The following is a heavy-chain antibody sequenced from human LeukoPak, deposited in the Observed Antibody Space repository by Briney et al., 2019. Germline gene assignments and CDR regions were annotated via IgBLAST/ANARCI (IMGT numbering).Heavy chain of an antibody. CDR2: INHSGST. D-gene: IGHD2-15*01. CDR3: ARRMGGPIPHSYYMDV. J-gene: IGHJ6*03. Sequence: PSETLSLTCAVYGGSFSGYYWSWIRQPPGKGLEWIGEINHSGSTNYNPSLKSRVTISVDTSKNQFSLKLSSVTAADTAVYYCARRMGGPIPHSYYMDVWGKGTTVTISS. V-gene: IGHV4-34*01. CDR1: GGSFSGYY.